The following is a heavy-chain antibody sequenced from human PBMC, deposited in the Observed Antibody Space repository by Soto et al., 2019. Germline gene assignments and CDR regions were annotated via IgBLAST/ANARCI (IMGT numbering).Heavy chain of an antibody. J-gene: IGHJ6*02. CDR3: ERIGAYYGSGDADV. CDR1: GFSLSNVRMG. Sequence: QVTLKESGPALVKSTETLTLTCTVSGFSLSNVRMGVTWIRQPPGKALEWLAYIFSNDEKSYSTSLRSRLTISKATSKSQVVLTMTNMDPVDTGTYYCERIGAYYGSGDADVWGQGTTVTVPS. CDR2: IFSNDEK. D-gene: IGHD3-10*01. V-gene: IGHV2-26*01.